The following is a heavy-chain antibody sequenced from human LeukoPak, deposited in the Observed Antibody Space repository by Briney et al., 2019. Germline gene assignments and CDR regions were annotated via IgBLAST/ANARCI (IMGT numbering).Heavy chain of an antibody. D-gene: IGHD4/OR15-4a*01. V-gene: IGHV3-33*03. J-gene: IGHJ3*02. CDR1: GVSFSTYG. CDR2: IWNDGRNE. Sequence: SGGSLRLSCAASGVSFSTYGMHWVRQAPGKGLEWVAVIWNDGRNEHYADSVKGRFTISRDNSKNTLYLQMNSLRSEDTAVYYCSKGRTNDYGEPYTFDIWGQGTMVIVSS. CDR3: SKGRTNDYGEPYTFDI.